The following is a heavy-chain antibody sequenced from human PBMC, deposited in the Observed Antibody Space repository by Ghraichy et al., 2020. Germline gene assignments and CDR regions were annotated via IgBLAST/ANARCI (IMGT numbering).Heavy chain of an antibody. CDR3: AKAGWGYSSSTDNWFDP. CDR1: GFTFTKYA. D-gene: IGHD6-6*01. Sequence: GSLRLSCAASGFTFTKYAMSWVRQAPGKGLEWVSSISGSGGATYYADSVKGRFTVSRDNSRNTLYLQMNSLRADDSAIYYCAKAGWGYSSSTDNWFDPWGQGALVTVSS. V-gene: IGHV3-23*01. J-gene: IGHJ5*02. CDR2: ISGSGGAT.